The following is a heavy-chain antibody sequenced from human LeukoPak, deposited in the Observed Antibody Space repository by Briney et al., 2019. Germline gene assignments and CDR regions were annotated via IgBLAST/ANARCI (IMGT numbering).Heavy chain of an antibody. Sequence: SVKVSCKASGGTFSSYAISWVRQAPGQGLEWMGGIIPIFGTANYAQKFQGRVTITADESTSTAYMELSSLRSEDTAVYYCARVGLSYYGSGSYLDVWGKGTTVTVSS. J-gene: IGHJ6*04. CDR2: IIPIFGTA. CDR3: ARVGLSYYGSGSYLDV. V-gene: IGHV1-69*13. CDR1: GGTFSSYA. D-gene: IGHD3-10*01.